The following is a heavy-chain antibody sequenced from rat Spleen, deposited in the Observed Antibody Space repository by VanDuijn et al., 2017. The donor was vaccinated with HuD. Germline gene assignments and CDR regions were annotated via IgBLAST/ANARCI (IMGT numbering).Heavy chain of an antibody. CDR1: GFSLTSYN. Sequence: QVQLKESGPGLVQPSQTLSLTCTVSGFSLTSYNVHWVRQPTGKGLEWMGIIWTGGSTDYNSALKSRLSISRDTSKSQVFLKMNSLQTEDTATYYCARDLHWYFDFWGQGVMVTVSS. CDR3: ARDLHWYFDF. CDR2: IWTGGST. D-gene: IGHD1-1*01. V-gene: IGHV2-30*01. J-gene: IGHJ2*01.